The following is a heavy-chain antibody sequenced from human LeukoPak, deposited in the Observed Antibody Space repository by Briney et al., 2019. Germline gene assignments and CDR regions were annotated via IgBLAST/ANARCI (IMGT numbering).Heavy chain of an antibody. CDR3: AKMDRDIVVVPANYYYYYGMDV. D-gene: IGHD2-2*01. CDR1: GFTFSSYG. Sequence: GGSLRLSCAASGFTFSSYGMHWVRQAPGKGLEWVAVISYDGSNKYYADSVKGRFTISRDNSKNTLYLQMNSLRAEDTAVYYCAKMDRDIVVVPANYYYYYGMDVWGQGTTVTVSS. V-gene: IGHV3-30*18. J-gene: IGHJ6*02. CDR2: ISYDGSNK.